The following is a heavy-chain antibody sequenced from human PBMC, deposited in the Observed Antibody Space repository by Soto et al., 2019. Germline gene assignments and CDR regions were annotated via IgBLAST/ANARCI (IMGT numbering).Heavy chain of an antibody. CDR1: GFTFSNYA. J-gene: IGHJ6*02. V-gene: IGHV3-23*01. D-gene: IGHD4-17*01. CDR3: AKDSTVTTSLYSYYYGLDV. CDR2: ISGRGGST. Sequence: ESGGGLVQPGGSLRLSCTASGFTFSNYAMSWVRQAPDKGLEWVSAISGRGGSTYYADSVKGRFTISRDNSKNMLFPQMNSLRAEDTALYYCAKDSTVTTSLYSYYYGLDVWGQGTTVTVSS.